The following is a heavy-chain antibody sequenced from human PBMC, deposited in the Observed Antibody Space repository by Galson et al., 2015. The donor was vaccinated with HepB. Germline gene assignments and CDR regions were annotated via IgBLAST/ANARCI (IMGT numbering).Heavy chain of an antibody. Sequence: SLRLSCAASGFTFSDYYMSWIRQAPGKGLEWVSYISSSGSTIYYADSVKGRFTISRDNAKNSLYLQMNSLRAEDTAVYYCAREGPDPLIVYDFYGMDVWGQGTTVTVSS. D-gene: IGHD3-3*01. V-gene: IGHV3-11*01. CDR3: AREGPDPLIVYDFYGMDV. CDR1: GFTFSDYY. J-gene: IGHJ6*02. CDR2: ISSSGSTI.